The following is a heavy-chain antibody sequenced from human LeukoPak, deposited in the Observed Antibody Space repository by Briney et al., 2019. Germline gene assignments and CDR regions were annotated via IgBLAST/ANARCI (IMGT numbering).Heavy chain of an antibody. J-gene: IGHJ6*04. D-gene: IGHD3-10*01. V-gene: IGHV1-58*01. CDR1: GFTFTSSA. CDR2: IVVGSGNT. CDR3: AGDVRYYYGSGSYNGYYYGMDV. Sequence: GASVKVSCKASGFTFTSSAVQWVRQARGQRLEWIGWIVVGSGNTNYAQKFQERVTITRDMSTSTAYMELRSLRSDDTAVYYCAGDVRYYYGSGSYNGYYYGMDVWGKGTTVTVSS.